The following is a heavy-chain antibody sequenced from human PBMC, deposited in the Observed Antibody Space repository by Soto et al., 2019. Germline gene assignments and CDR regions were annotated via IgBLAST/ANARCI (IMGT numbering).Heavy chain of an antibody. V-gene: IGHV3-23*01. CDR1: GFTFSSYA. D-gene: IGHD3-22*01. CDR3: AKGKDSSGYSYRDY. Sequence: EVQLLESGGGLVQPGGSLRLSCAAAGFTFSSYAMSWVRQAPGKGLEWVSVISGSGGSTYYADSVKGRFTSSRDNSKNTLYLQMNSLRAEDTAVYDCAKGKDSSGYSYRDYWGQGTLVTVSS. CDR2: ISGSGGST. J-gene: IGHJ4*02.